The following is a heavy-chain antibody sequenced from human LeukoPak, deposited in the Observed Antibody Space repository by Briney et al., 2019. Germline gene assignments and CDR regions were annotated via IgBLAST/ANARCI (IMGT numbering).Heavy chain of an antibody. CDR3: AKAGGERSSSSSWPEYFDY. CDR2: ISGSGGST. Sequence: GGSLRLSCAASGFTFSSYAVSWVRQAPGKGLEWVSAISGSGGSTYYADSVKGRFTISRDNSKNTLYLQMNSLRAEDTAVYYCAKAGGERSSSSSWPEYFDYWGQGTLVTVSS. D-gene: IGHD6-13*01. CDR1: GFTFSSYA. J-gene: IGHJ4*02. V-gene: IGHV3-23*01.